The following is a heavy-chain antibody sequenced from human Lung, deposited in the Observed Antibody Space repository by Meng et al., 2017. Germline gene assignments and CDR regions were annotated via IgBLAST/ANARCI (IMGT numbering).Heavy chain of an antibody. J-gene: IGHJ4*02. V-gene: IGHV4-39*01. D-gene: IGHD5-24*01. Sequence: QLQLQESGPGLGKPSETLFLPCTVSGCSTPSTSYYWDWIRQSPAKGLEWIGYIYYSGTTYYNPSLKSRATISEDTAENQFSLNLSSVTAADTAVYYCARQVNSDGYPRYFDFWGQGTLVTVSS. CDR3: ARQVNSDGYPRYFDF. CDR2: IYYSGTT. CDR1: GCSTPSTSYY.